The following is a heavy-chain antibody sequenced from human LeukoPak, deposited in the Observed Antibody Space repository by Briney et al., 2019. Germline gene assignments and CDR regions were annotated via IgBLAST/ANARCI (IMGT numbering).Heavy chain of an antibody. CDR2: IKQDGGDK. J-gene: IGHJ4*02. CDR1: GFTFSSYW. CDR3: VRDLDY. V-gene: IGHV3-7*03. Sequence: PGGSLRLSCTASGFTFSSYWTSWVRQAPGKGLEWVANIKQDGGDKYYVDSVKGRFTISRDNAKNSLYLQMNSLRAEDTAMYYCVRDLDYWGQGTLVTVSS.